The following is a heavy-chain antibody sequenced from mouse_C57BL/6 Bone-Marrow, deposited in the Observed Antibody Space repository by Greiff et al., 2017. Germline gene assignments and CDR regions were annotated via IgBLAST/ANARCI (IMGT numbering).Heavy chain of an antibody. CDR2: IRNKANGYTT. V-gene: IGHV7-3*01. D-gene: IGHD1-1*01. CDR1: GFTFTDYY. CDR3: ARCYYGSSYWYFDV. Sequence: EVKVVESGGGLVQPGGSLSLSCAASGFTFTDYYMSWVRQPPGKALEWLGFIRNKANGYTTEYSASVKGRFTISRDNSQSILYLQVNALRAEDSATYYCARCYYGSSYWYFDVWGTGTTVTVSS. J-gene: IGHJ1*03.